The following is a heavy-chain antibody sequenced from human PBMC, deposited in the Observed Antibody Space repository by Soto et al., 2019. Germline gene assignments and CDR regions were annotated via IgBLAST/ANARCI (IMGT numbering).Heavy chain of an antibody. CDR3: ARVPEAPNYYFSMDV. CDR1: GGSISSGDYF. CDR2: IYFIGTT. Sequence: SETLSLTCTVSGGSISSGDYFWSWIRQPPGKGLEWIGYIYFIGTTYYNPSLKSRLTISLDTSKNQFSLKLSSVTAADTDVYFCARVPEAPNYYFSMDVWGQGTTVTVCS. V-gene: IGHV4-30-4*01. J-gene: IGHJ6*02.